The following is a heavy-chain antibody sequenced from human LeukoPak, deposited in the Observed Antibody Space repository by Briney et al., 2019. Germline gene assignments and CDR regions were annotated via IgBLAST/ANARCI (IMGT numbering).Heavy chain of an antibody. J-gene: IGHJ5*02. CDR3: ARSGRRITIFGVVTSNWFDP. CDR1: GGSISSGSYY. V-gene: IGHV4-61*02. CDR2: IYTSGST. D-gene: IGHD3-3*01. Sequence: SQTLSLTCTVSGGSISSGSYYWSWIRQPAGKGLEWMARIYTSGSTNYNPSLKSRVTISVDTSKNQLSLKLSSVTAADTAVYYCARSGRRITIFGVVTSNWFDPWGQGTLVTVSS.